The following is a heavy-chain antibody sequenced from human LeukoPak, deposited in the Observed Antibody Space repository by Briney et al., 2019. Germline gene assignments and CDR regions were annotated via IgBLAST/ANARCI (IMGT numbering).Heavy chain of an antibody. J-gene: IGHJ6*02. CDR3: ARSLSSTGYYYYGMDV. CDR1: GGSISPYY. D-gene: IGHD6-13*01. Sequence: SETLSLTCSVSGGSISPYYWSWIRQPPGKGLEWIGYIYYTWTTDYNPSLKSRVTISLDTSKDQFSLKLSSVTAADTAVYYCARSLSSTGYYYYGMDVWGQGTTVTVSS. CDR2: IYYTWTT. V-gene: IGHV4-59*08.